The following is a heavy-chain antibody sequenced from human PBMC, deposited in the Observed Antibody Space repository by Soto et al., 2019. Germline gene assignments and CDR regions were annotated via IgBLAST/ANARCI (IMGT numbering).Heavy chain of an antibody. CDR3: ARAIAFIDGYNRRHYGMDV. J-gene: IGHJ6*02. CDR2: INPNSDDR. D-gene: IGHD5-12*01. V-gene: IGHV1-8*01. Sequence: ASVKVSCKASGSTLTTYDIHWVRQASGQGLEWMGWINPNSDDRLYAQKFQGRVTMTRDTSIDTVYMELSRLGSEDTAMYYCARAIAFIDGYNRRHYGMDVWGQGTTVTVSS. CDR1: GSTLTTYD.